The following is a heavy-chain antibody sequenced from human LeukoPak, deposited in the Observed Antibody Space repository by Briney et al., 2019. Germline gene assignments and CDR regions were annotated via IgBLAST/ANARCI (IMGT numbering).Heavy chain of an antibody. J-gene: IGHJ5*02. Sequence: PSETLSLTCTVSGGSISSSSYYWGWIRQPPGKGLEWIGSIYYSGSTYYNPSLKSRVTISVDTSKNQFSLKLSSVTAADTAVYYCARHTTPLRWFGENQNWFDPWGQGTLVTVSS. V-gene: IGHV4-39*07. CDR2: IYYSGST. CDR1: GGSISSSSYY. CDR3: ARHTTPLRWFGENQNWFDP. D-gene: IGHD3-10*01.